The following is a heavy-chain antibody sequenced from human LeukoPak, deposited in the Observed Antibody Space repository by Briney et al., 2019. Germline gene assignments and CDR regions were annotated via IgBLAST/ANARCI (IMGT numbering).Heavy chain of an antibody. CDR1: GFTFTSSA. Sequence: GASVKVSCKASGFTFTSSAVQWVRQARGQRLEWIGWIVVGSGNTNYAQKFQERVTITRDMSTSTAYMELSSLRSEDTAVYYCAADILLGGSSPIDYWGQGTLVTVSS. CDR3: AADILLGGSSPIDY. D-gene: IGHD6-6*01. V-gene: IGHV1-58*01. CDR2: IVVGSGNT. J-gene: IGHJ4*02.